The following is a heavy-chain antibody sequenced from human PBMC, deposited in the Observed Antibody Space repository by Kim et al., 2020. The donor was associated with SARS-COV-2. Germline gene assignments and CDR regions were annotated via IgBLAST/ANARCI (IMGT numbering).Heavy chain of an antibody. Sequence: SETLSLTCAVSGGTFSGFYLSWIRESPGKGLEWIGEISHNGNTNYNPSLEGRVSISIDTSKNQFYPHLSLVTAADTAVYYCAKGGGVTTFPSSWGQGTHVSVSS. J-gene: IGHJ5*02. CDR1: GGTFSGFY. CDR2: ISHNGNT. D-gene: IGHD3-16*01. CDR3: AKGGGVTTFPSS. V-gene: IGHV4-34*01.